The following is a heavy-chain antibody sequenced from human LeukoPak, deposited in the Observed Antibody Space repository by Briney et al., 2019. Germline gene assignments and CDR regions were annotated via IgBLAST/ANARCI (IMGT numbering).Heavy chain of an antibody. CDR2: ISGSGGST. V-gene: IGHV3-23*01. CDR1: GFTFSGYA. D-gene: IGHD2-2*01. CDR3: AKVVAHSPSGDY. J-gene: IGHJ4*02. Sequence: PGGSLRLSCAASGFTFSGYAMGWVRQAPGKGLEWVSAISGSGGSTYYADSVKGRFTISRDNSKNTLYLQMNSLRAEDTAVYYCAKVVAHSPSGDYWGQGTLVTVSS.